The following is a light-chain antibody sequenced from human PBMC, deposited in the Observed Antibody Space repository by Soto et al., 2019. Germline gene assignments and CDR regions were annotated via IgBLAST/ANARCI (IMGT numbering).Light chain of an antibody. CDR1: NSNIGDNT. J-gene: IGLJ3*02. V-gene: IGLV1-44*01. CDR3: ATWDDSLNGPV. Sequence: QTVVTQPPSVSGTPGQRVTVSCSGSNSNIGDNTVTWSHQLPGAAPKLLIYKTHQRPSGVPDRFSGSKSGTSASLAISGLKSEDEGDYYCATWDDSLNGPVFGGGTKLTVL. CDR2: KTH.